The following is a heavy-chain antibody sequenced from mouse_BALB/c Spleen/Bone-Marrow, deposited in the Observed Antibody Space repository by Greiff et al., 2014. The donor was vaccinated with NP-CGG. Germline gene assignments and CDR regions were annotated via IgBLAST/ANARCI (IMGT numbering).Heavy chain of an antibody. D-gene: IGHD2-14*01. CDR2: IYPGSGST. J-gene: IGHJ2*01. CDR3: TIRRYAFLDY. CDR1: GYTFTSYW. Sequence: LQQSGSELVRPGASVKLSRKASGYTFTSYWMHWVKQRHGQGLEWIGNIYPGSGSTNYDEKFKTKGTLTVDTSSSTAYMHLSSLTSEDSAVYYCTIRRYAFLDYWGQGTTLTVSS. V-gene: IGHV1S22*01.